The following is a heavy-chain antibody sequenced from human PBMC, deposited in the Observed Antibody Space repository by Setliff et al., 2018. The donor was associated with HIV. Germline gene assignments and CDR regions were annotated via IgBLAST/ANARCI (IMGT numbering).Heavy chain of an antibody. CDR3: ARLSWDVDD. CDR2: IYYSGST. J-gene: IGHJ4*01. D-gene: IGHD1-26*01. V-gene: IGHV4-39*01. Sequence: PSETLSLTCTVSGISISSSDYHWGWIRQPPGKGLEWIGSIYYSGSTYYSPSLKSRVTISVDTSKNQFSLKLNFVTAADTAVYYCARLSWDVDDWGRGTLVTVS. CDR1: GISISSSDYH.